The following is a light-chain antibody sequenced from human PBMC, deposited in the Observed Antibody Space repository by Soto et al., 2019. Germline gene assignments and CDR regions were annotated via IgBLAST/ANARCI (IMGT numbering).Light chain of an antibody. CDR2: KAY. Sequence: DIQMTQSPSTLSASVGDRVTITCRASQSVSTWLAWYQQKPGKVPKLLIYKAYSLESGVPSRFSGSGSGTEFTLTISSLQYDDFATYYCQQYNSNPLTFGGGTKVEIK. J-gene: IGKJ4*01. CDR1: QSVSTW. CDR3: QQYNSNPLT. V-gene: IGKV1-5*03.